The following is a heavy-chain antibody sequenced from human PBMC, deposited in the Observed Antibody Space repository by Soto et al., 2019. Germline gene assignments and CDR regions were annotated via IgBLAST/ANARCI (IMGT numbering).Heavy chain of an antibody. CDR2: IIPIFGTA. Sequence: ASVKVSCKASGGTLSSYAISWVRQAPGQGLEWMGGIIPIFGTANYAQKFQGRVTITADESTSTAYMELSSLRSEDTTVYYCARARPDSSGYLFGGQGTLVTVSS. CDR1: GGTLSSYA. J-gene: IGHJ4*02. V-gene: IGHV1-69*13. CDR3: ARARPDSSGYLF. D-gene: IGHD3-22*01.